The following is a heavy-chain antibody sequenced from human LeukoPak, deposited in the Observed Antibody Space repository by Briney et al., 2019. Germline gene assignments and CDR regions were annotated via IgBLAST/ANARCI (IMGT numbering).Heavy chain of an antibody. CDR1: GYSFSTYW. V-gene: IGHV5-51*01. CDR3: ARQSTSSSELDY. D-gene: IGHD6-6*01. Sequence: GESLKISCKGSGYSFSTYWIAWVRQMPGKGLEWMGIIYPGDSDTRYSPSFQGQVTISVDKSISTAYLQWSSLKASDIAMYYCARQSTSSSELDYWGQGTLVTVSS. J-gene: IGHJ4*02. CDR2: IYPGDSDT.